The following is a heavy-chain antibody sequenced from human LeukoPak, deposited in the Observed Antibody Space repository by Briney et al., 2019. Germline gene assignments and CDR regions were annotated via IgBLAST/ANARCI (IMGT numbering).Heavy chain of an antibody. J-gene: IGHJ4*02. Sequence: SETLSLTCNVSGDSISGYYWNWIRQPAGKGLEWIGRMYTTGSTSYNPSLASRVNMSVDTSKNQFSLNLNSVTAADTAFYYCARGRAYYDSSGFFNYWGQGILVTVSS. CDR2: MYTTGST. D-gene: IGHD3-22*01. CDR1: GDSISGYY. V-gene: IGHV4-4*07. CDR3: ARGRAYYDSSGFFNY.